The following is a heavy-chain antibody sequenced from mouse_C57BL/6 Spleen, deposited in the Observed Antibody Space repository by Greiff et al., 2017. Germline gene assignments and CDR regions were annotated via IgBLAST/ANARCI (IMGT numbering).Heavy chain of an antibody. D-gene: IGHD1-1*01. CDR3: ARPYYYGSSYEYFDV. J-gene: IGHJ1*03. Sequence: QVQLQQSGAELARPGASVKMSCKASGYTFTSYTMHWVKQRPGQGLEWIGYINPSSGYTKYNQKFKDKATLTADKSSSTAYMQLSSLTSEDSAVYYCARPYYYGSSYEYFDVWGTGTTVTVSS. CDR2: INPSSGYT. CDR1: GYTFTSYT. V-gene: IGHV1-4*01.